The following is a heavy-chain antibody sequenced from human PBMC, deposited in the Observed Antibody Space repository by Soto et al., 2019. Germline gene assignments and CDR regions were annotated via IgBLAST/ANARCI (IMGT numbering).Heavy chain of an antibody. V-gene: IGHV1-18*01. CDR2: ISAYNGNT. D-gene: IGHD1-1*01. Sequence: QVQLVQSGAEVRKPGASVKVSCKASGYSFTIYGINWVRQAPGQGLEWMGGISAYNGNTNYAQKLQGRVTMTTDTSTTTDYMELRRLRSDDTAMYYCARGTGTTSEGSLFDYWGQGTLVTVSS. CDR3: ARGTGTTSEGSLFDY. J-gene: IGHJ4*02. CDR1: GYSFTIYG.